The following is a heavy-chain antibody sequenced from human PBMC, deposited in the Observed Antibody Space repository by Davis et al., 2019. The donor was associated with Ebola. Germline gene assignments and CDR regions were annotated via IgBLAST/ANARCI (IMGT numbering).Heavy chain of an antibody. D-gene: IGHD4/OR15-4a*01. V-gene: IGHV1-8*01. CDR2: MNPNSGNT. J-gene: IGHJ4*02. CDR1: GYTFTSYD. Sequence: ASVKVSCKASGYTFTSYDINWVRQATGQGLEWMGWMNPNSGNTGYAQKFQGRVTMTRNTSISTAYMELSSLRSEDTAVYYCARGPVLRGIPDYWGQGTLVTVSS. CDR3: ARGPVLRGIPDY.